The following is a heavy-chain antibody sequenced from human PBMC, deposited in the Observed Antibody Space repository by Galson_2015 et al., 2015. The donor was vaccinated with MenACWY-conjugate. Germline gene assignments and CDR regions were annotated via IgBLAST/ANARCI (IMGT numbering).Heavy chain of an antibody. J-gene: IGHJ3*02. V-gene: IGHV3-74*01. D-gene: IGHD1-26*01. CDR3: SRGGEAKLIIVGGISDI. CDR1: GFTFSNYW. CDR2: IDNDGNRI. Sequence: SLRLSCAASGFTFSNYWMHWVRQGPGKGLEWLSRIDNDGNRITYADSVKGRFTISRDNAKNTLCLQINSVSADDTAVYYCSRGGEAKLIIVGGISDIWGQGTTVTVSS.